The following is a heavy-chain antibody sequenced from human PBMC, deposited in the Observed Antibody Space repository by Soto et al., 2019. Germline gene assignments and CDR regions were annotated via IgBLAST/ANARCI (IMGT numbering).Heavy chain of an antibody. Sequence: SLRLSCAASGFTFSSYAMSWVRQAPGKGLEWVSAISGSGGSTYYADSVKGRFTISRDNSKNTLYLQMNSLRAEDTAVYYCAKERRRGCSGGSCYRFDYWGQGTLVTVSS. CDR1: GFTFSSYA. J-gene: IGHJ4*02. D-gene: IGHD2-15*01. CDR3: AKERRRGCSGGSCYRFDY. CDR2: ISGSGGST. V-gene: IGHV3-23*01.